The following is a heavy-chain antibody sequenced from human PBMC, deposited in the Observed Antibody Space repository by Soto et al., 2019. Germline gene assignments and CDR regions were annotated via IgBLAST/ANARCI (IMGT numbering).Heavy chain of an antibody. Sequence: QVQLVQSGAEVKKPGASVKVSCKASGYTFTSYGISWVRQAPVQGLDWMGWISAYHGNTKYAQDVQGRVTMTTDTSTSTAYMELRSTRSDDTAMYYCARFSGGSYNTYYFYYGLDVWGQGTTVTVSS. D-gene: IGHD2-15*01. CDR2: ISAYHGNT. CDR1: GYTFTSYG. CDR3: ARFSGGSYNTYYFYYGLDV. V-gene: IGHV1-18*04. J-gene: IGHJ6*02.